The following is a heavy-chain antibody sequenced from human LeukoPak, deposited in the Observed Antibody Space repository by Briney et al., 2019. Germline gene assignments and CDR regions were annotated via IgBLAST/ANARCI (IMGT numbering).Heavy chain of an antibody. CDR2: ISGSGGST. CDR1: GFTFSSYA. J-gene: IGHJ3*02. V-gene: IGHV3-23*01. D-gene: IGHD4-17*01. Sequence: PGASLRLSCAASGFTFSSYAMSWVRQAPGKGLEWVSAISGSGGSTYYADSVKGRFTISRDNSKNTLYLQMNSLRAEDTTVYYCAKDLEFSMVTTFRIWGQGTMVTVSS. CDR3: AKDLEFSMVTTFRI.